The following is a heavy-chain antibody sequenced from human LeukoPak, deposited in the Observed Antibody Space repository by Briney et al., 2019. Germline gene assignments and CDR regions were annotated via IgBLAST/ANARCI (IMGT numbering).Heavy chain of an antibody. Sequence: SGRSLRLSCAASGFTFSSYGMHWVRQAPGKGLEWVAVISYDGSNKYYADSVKGRFTISRDNSKNTLYLQMNSLRAEDTAVYYCAKDQTYYYDSSGQWDPYYFDYWGQGTLVTVSS. D-gene: IGHD3-22*01. V-gene: IGHV3-30*18. CDR3: AKDQTYYYDSSGQWDPYYFDY. J-gene: IGHJ4*02. CDR2: ISYDGSNK. CDR1: GFTFSSYG.